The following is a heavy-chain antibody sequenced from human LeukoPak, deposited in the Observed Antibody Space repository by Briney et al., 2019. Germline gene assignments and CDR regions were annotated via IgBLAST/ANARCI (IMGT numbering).Heavy chain of an antibody. CDR2: ISDSGGST. V-gene: IGHV3-23*01. CDR3: AKRGVVIRVVLVGFHKEAYYFES. J-gene: IGHJ4*02. D-gene: IGHD3/OR15-3a*01. CDR1: GFTFSSYA. Sequence: GGSLRLSCAASGFTFSSYAMSWVRQAPGKGLEWVAGISDSGGSTKYADSVKGRFTISRDNPKNTLFLQMNSLRAEDTAVYFCAKRGVVIRVVLVGFHKEAYYFESWGQGALVTVSS.